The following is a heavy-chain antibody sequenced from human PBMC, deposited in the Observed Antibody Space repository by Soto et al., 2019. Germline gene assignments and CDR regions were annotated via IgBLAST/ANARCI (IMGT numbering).Heavy chain of an antibody. CDR2: IYYNGST. CDR3: AGAAAGTYYYYGMDV. V-gene: IGHV4-59*01. CDR1: GGSISSYY. J-gene: IGHJ6*02. Sequence: SETLSLTCTVSGGSISSYYWSWIRQPPGKGLEWIGYIYYNGSTNYNPSLKSRVTITVDTSKNQFSQKLSSVTAADTSVYYCAGAAAGTYYYYGMDVWGQGTTVTVSS. D-gene: IGHD6-13*01.